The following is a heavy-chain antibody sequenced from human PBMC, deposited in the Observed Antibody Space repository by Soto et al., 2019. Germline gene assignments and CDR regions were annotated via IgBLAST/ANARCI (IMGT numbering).Heavy chain of an antibody. V-gene: IGHV4-34*01. D-gene: IGHD4-17*01. Sequence: SETLSLTCAVYGGSFSGYYWSWIRQPPGKGLEWIGEINHSGSTNYNPSLKSRVTISVDTSKNQFSLKLSSVTAADTAVYYCARYGDYYYYYMDVWGKGTTVTVSS. CDR3: ARYGDYYYYYMDV. J-gene: IGHJ6*03. CDR1: GGSFSGYY. CDR2: INHSGST.